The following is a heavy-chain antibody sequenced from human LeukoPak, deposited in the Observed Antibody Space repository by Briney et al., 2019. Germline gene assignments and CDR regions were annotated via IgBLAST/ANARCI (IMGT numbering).Heavy chain of an antibody. CDR3: GRGWAVDF. J-gene: IGHJ4*02. D-gene: IGHD5-24*01. CDR1: GDIFSTFA. Sequence: PGGSLRLSCAVSGDIFSTFAMSWVRQAPGRGLEWVSGISTISSTFYADSVKGRFTISRDNSKNTLYLQMNSLRVEDTAVYYCGRGWAVDFWGQGTLVTVSS. V-gene: IGHV3-23*01. CDR2: ISTISST.